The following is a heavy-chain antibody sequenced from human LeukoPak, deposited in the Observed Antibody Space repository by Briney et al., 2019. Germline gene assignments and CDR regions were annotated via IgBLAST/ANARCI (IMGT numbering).Heavy chain of an antibody. J-gene: IGHJ5*02. V-gene: IGHV3-53*04. Sequence: GGSLRLSCAASGFTVSSSYMSWVRQAPGKGLEWVSVIYSGGSTYYADSVKGLFTISRHNSKNTLYLQMNSLRAEDTAVYYCARELGDYGNNWFDPWGQGTLVTVSS. CDR1: GFTVSSSY. CDR2: IYSGGST. D-gene: IGHD4-17*01. CDR3: ARELGDYGNNWFDP.